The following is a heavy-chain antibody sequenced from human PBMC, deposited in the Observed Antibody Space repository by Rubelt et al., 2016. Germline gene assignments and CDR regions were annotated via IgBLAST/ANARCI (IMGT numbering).Heavy chain of an antibody. CDR1: GFIFDDYA. J-gene: IGHJ6*02. Sequence: EVQLVESGGGLVQPGRSLRLSCAAPGFIFDDYAMHWVRQAPGKGLEWVSGISGNSDNKGYADSVKGRFTISRDNAKNSLELQMNSLRSEDTALYVCAKDLVRNYEYYYAMDVRGQGTMVTVSS. D-gene: IGHD1-7*01. V-gene: IGHV3-9*01. CDR3: AKDLVRNYEYYYAMDV. CDR2: ISGNSDNK.